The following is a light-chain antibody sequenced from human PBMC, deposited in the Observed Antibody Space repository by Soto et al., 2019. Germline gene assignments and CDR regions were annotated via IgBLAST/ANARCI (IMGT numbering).Light chain of an antibody. CDR2: DVS. CDR1: SSDVGGYNY. V-gene: IGLV2-14*03. J-gene: IGLJ2*01. CDR3: SSYTSSSPVV. Sequence: QSALTQPASVSGSPGQSITISCTGTSSDVGGYNYASWYQQHPGKAPKLMIYDVSDRPSGVSNRFSGSKSGNTASLIISGLQAEDEADYYCSSYTSSSPVVFGGGTKLTVL.